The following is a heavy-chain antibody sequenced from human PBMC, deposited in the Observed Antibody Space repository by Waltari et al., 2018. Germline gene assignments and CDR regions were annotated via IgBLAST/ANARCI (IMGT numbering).Heavy chain of an antibody. V-gene: IGHV3-48*04. Sequence: EVQLVESGGGLVQPGGSLRLACAASGFTFSSDGMNWVRQAPGKGLEWVSYISSSSSTIYYADSVKGRFTISRDNAKNSLYLQMNSLRAEDTAVYYCASEIWSRGGFDYWGQGTLVTVSS. CDR3: ASEIWSRGGFDY. CDR2: ISSSSSTI. D-gene: IGHD3-10*01. CDR1: GFTFSSDG. J-gene: IGHJ4*02.